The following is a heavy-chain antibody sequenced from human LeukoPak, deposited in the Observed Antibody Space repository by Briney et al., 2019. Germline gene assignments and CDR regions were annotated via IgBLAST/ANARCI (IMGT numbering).Heavy chain of an antibody. D-gene: IGHD6-13*01. Sequence: ASVKVSCKASGYSFTFSSNDINWVRQATGQGLEWMGWMNPDSGDTGYAQKFQGRVTMTRDTSISTAYMELSRLRSDDTAVYYCARWGTSSSWYGPFDYWGQGTLVTVSS. J-gene: IGHJ4*02. V-gene: IGHV1-8*01. CDR3: ARWGTSSSWYGPFDY. CDR2: MNPDSGDT. CDR1: GYSFTFSSND.